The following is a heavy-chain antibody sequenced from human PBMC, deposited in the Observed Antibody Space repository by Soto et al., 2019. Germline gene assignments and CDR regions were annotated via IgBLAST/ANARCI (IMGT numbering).Heavy chain of an antibody. CDR3: ARAHAPTLPFDY. Sequence: SETLSLTCTVSGGSIRNVYWSWIRQPPGKGLEWIGFIFHRGNAKYNPSIKSRVTISVDTSKNQFSLSLDSVTAADTAVYFCARAHAPTLPFDYWGQGTLVTVSS. J-gene: IGHJ4*01. CDR1: GGSIRNVY. D-gene: IGHD2-2*01. V-gene: IGHV4-59*01. CDR2: IFHRGNA.